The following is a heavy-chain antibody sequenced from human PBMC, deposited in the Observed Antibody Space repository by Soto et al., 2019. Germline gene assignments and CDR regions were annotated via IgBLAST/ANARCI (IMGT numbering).Heavy chain of an antibody. CDR1: GFSFSSQG. V-gene: IGHV3-30*18. Sequence: GSLRLSCPASGFSFSSQGMHWVRQAPGKELEWVAVISYDGSHKYYTDSVKGRFTISRDNSKNTLYLQMNSLRAEDTAVYSCAKGHSAGWYYLDNWGQGTLVTVSS. D-gene: IGHD2-15*01. CDR2: ISYDGSHK. J-gene: IGHJ4*02. CDR3: AKGHSAGWYYLDN.